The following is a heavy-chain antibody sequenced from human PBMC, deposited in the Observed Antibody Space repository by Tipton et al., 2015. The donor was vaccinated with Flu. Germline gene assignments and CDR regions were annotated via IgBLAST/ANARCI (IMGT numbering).Heavy chain of an antibody. V-gene: IGHV6-1*01. CDR3: ARGTGYCSSTSCIHGMDV. D-gene: IGHD2-2*01. J-gene: IGHJ6*02. Sequence: GLVKPSQTLSLTCAISGDSVSSNSAAWNWIRQSPSRGREWLGRTYYRSKWYNDYAVSVKSRITINPDTSKNQFSLQLNSVTPEDTAVYYCARGTGYCSSTSCIHGMDVGGQGTTVTASS. CDR1: GDSVSSNSAA. CDR2: TYYRSKWYN.